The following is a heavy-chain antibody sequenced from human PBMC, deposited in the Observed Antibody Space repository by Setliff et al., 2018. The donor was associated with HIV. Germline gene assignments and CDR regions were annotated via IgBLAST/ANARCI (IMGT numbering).Heavy chain of an antibody. CDR3: LLDVPLILRTSPPL. CDR2: IHASGKA. CDR1: GDTDFY. Sequence: SETLSLTCTVSGDTDFYWSWIRQSPGKGLEWIGYIHASGKANYNPSLKSRVTISLDTTKNQFSLKLNTVTAADTATYYCLLDVPLILRTSPPLWGQGTPVTVSS. J-gene: IGHJ4*02. V-gene: IGHV4-4*09. D-gene: IGHD1-7*01.